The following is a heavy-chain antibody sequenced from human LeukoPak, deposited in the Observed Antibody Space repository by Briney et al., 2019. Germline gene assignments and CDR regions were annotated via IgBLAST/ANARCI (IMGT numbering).Heavy chain of an antibody. CDR2: VWNDGTNK. V-gene: IGHV3-33*08. CDR1: GFTFSSYG. J-gene: IGHJ4*02. D-gene: IGHD6-19*01. Sequence: PGGSLRLSCAASGFTFSSYGMHWVRQAPGKGLEWVADVWNDGTNKYYADSVKGRFTISRDNSKNTLYLQMNSRRAEDTAVYYCGRDPGVRWLVGFDYWGQGTLVTVSS. CDR3: GRDPGVRWLVGFDY.